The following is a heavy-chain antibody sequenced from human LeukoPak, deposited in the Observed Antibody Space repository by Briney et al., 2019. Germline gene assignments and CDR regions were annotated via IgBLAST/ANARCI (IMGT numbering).Heavy chain of an antibody. V-gene: IGHV3-23*01. CDR3: AKDLTPDRLYELDS. CDR2: IIGNGRDI. J-gene: IGHJ4*02. Sequence: PGGSLRLSCAASGFSFSIYAMNWVRQAPGKGLEWVSLIIGNGRDIRYAYSVKGGFTIPSDNSQNILSPPMNSPRAAATAVYFCAKDLTPDRLYELDSWGQGTLVTVSS. D-gene: IGHD5/OR15-5a*01. CDR1: GFSFSIYA.